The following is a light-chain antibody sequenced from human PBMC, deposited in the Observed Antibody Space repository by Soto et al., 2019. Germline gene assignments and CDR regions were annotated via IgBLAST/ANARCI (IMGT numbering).Light chain of an antibody. CDR2: GAS. CDR3: QQYGNLMYT. J-gene: IGKJ2*01. CDR1: QTVSLSY. V-gene: IGKV3-20*01. Sequence: EVVLTQSPGTLSLSPGERATLSCRASQTVSLSYLAWYQQKPGQAPRLLIYGASSRATGIPDRFSGSGSGTDFTLTISRLEPEDSAVYYCQQYGNLMYTFGQGTKVDIK.